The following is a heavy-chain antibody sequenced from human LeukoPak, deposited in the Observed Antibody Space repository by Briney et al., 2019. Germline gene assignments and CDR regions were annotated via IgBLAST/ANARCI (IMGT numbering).Heavy chain of an antibody. D-gene: IGHD3-3*01. CDR1: GGSICSYY. CDR3: CGVVITSGAEYFQH. Sequence: PSETLSLTCTVSGGSICSYYWSWIRQPPGKGLEWIGYIYYSGSTNYNPSLKSRVTISVDTSKNQFSLKLSSVTAADTAVYYCCGVVITSGAEYFQHWGQGTLVTVSS. CDR2: IYYSGST. V-gene: IGHV4-59*01. J-gene: IGHJ1*01.